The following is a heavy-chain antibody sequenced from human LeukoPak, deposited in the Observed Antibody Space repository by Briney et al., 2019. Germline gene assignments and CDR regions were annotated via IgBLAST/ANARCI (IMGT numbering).Heavy chain of an antibody. CDR3: AKGWTYNDY. CDR1: GFTFDDYG. CDR2: ISDSGGST. Sequence: GESLRLSCAASGFTFDDYGMSWVRQAPGKGLELVSGISDSGGSTYYADSVKGRFTISRDNSKNTVYLQMNSLRAEDTAVYYCAKGWTYNDYWGQGTLVTVSS. D-gene: IGHD5-24*01. J-gene: IGHJ4*02. V-gene: IGHV3-23*01.